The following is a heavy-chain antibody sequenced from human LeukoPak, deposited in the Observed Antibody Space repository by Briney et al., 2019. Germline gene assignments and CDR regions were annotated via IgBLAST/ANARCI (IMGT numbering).Heavy chain of an antibody. CDR1: GGSISSYY. Sequence: SETLSLTCTVSGGSISSYYWSWIRQPPGKGLEWIGYIHYSGSTNYNPSLKSRVTMSVDTSKNQFSLKLSSVTAADTAVYYCARPDIAAAGTLDPWGQGTLVTVSS. D-gene: IGHD6-13*01. J-gene: IGHJ5*02. V-gene: IGHV4-59*12. CDR2: IHYSGST. CDR3: ARPDIAAAGTLDP.